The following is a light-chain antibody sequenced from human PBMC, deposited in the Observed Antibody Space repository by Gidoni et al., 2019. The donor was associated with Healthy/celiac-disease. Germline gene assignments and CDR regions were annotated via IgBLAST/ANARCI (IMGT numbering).Light chain of an antibody. CDR2: DAS. CDR3: QQRSNWPLT. J-gene: IGKJ4*01. CDR1: QSVSSY. Sequence: EIVLTQSPATLSLSPGERATLSCRASQSVSSYLAWYQQKPGQAPRLLIYDASNRATGIPARLSGSGSGTDFTLTISSLEPEDFAVYSCQQRSNWPLTFGGGTKVEIK. V-gene: IGKV3-11*01.